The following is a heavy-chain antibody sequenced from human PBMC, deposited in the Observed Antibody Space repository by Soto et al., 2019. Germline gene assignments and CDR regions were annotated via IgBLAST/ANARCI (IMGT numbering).Heavy chain of an antibody. CDR3: AAVVGSGWEHDAIDI. CDR2: INPSGGST. J-gene: IGHJ3*02. CDR1: GYTFTSYY. V-gene: IGHV1-46*01. D-gene: IGHD6-19*01. Sequence: GASVKVSCKASGYTFTSYYMHWVRQAPGQGLEWMGIINPSGGSTSYAQKFQGRVTMTRDTSTSTVYMELSSLRSEDTAVYYCAAVVGSGWEHDAIDIWGQGTMVTVSS.